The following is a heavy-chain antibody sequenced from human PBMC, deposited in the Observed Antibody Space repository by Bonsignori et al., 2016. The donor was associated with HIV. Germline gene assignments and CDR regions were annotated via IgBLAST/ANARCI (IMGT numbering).Heavy chain of an antibody. Sequence: IRQPPGKGLEWIGSIYYSGSTYYNPSLKSRVTISVDTSKNQFSLKLSSVTAADTAVYYCARGGMGGAFDIWGQGTMVTVSS. CDR3: ARGGMGGAFDI. V-gene: IGHV4-39*07. J-gene: IGHJ3*02. CDR2: IYYSGST. D-gene: IGHD1-26*01.